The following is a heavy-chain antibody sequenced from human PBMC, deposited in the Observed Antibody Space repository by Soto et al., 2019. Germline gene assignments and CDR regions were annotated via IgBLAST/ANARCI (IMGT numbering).Heavy chain of an antibody. Sequence: EVQLVESGGGLVQPGGSLRLSCAASGFTFSSYWMSWVRQAPGKGLEWVANIKQDGSEKYYVDSVKGRFTTSRDNAKNSLYLQMNSLRAEDTAVYYCARDGGTIFGVVNPARYWGQGTLVTVSS. CDR1: GFTFSSYW. V-gene: IGHV3-7*01. CDR2: IKQDGSEK. D-gene: IGHD3-3*01. CDR3: ARDGGTIFGVVNPARY. J-gene: IGHJ4*02.